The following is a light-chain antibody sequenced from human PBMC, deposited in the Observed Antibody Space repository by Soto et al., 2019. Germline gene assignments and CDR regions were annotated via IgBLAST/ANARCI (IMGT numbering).Light chain of an antibody. Sequence: IQVTQSPSTLSASVGDRVTITCRASQSIGDSLAWYQQKPGKAPYLLISDVSSLERGVPSRFSGSGSGTEFTLTISSMQPDDFATYYCQQANSFPITFGQGTRLEIK. J-gene: IGKJ5*01. V-gene: IGKV1-5*01. CDR1: QSIGDS. CDR2: DVS. CDR3: QQANSFPIT.